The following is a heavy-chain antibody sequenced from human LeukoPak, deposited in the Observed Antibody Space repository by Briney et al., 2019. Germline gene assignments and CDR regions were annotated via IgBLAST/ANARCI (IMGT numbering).Heavy chain of an antibody. Sequence: SETLSLTCAVYGGSFSGYYWGWIRQPPGKGLEWIGSIYYSGSTYYNPSLKSRVTISVDTSKNQFSLKLSSVTAADTAVYYCARAPRYYGSGSSKLHFDYWGQGTLVTVSS. J-gene: IGHJ4*02. CDR1: GGSFSGYY. CDR2: IYYSGST. CDR3: ARAPRYYGSGSSKLHFDY. V-gene: IGHV4-34*01. D-gene: IGHD3-10*01.